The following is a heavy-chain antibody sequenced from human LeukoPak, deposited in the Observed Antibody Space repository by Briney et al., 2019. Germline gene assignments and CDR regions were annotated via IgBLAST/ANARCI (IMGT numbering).Heavy chain of an antibody. Sequence: KPSETLSLTCTVSGGSISSSSYYWGWIRQPPGKGLEWIGSIYYSGSTYYNPSLKSRVTISVDTSKNQFSLKLSSVTAADTAVYCCARQTYDFWSGYQRRSFDYWGQGTLVTVSS. CDR3: ARQTYDFWSGYQRRSFDY. CDR1: GGSISSSSYY. J-gene: IGHJ4*02. V-gene: IGHV4-39*01. D-gene: IGHD3-3*01. CDR2: IYYSGST.